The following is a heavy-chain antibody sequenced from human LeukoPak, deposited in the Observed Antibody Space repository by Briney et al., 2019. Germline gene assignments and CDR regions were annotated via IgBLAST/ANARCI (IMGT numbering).Heavy chain of an antibody. CDR3: ARNYYYGMDV. CDR2: INPNSGGT. CDR1: GYTFTVYY. V-gene: IGHV1-2*02. J-gene: IGHJ6*02. Sequence: GASVTVSCKASGYTFTVYYMHWVRQAPGQGLEWMGWINPNSGGTNSAQKFQGRVTMTRDTSISTAYMELSRLSSDDTAVYYCARNYYYGMDVWGQGTTVTVSS.